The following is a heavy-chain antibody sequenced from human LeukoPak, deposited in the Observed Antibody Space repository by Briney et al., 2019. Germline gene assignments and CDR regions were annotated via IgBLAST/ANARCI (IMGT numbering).Heavy chain of an antibody. J-gene: IGHJ6*03. Sequence: GGSLRLSCAASGFTFSSYGMHWVRQAPGKGLEWVANIKQDGSEKYYVDSMKGRFTISRDNAKNSLYLQMNSLRAEDTAVYYCARDYQPLLYYMDVWGKGTTVTVSS. CDR1: GFTFSSYG. CDR3: ARDYQPLLYYMDV. V-gene: IGHV3-7*01. CDR2: IKQDGSEK. D-gene: IGHD2-2*01.